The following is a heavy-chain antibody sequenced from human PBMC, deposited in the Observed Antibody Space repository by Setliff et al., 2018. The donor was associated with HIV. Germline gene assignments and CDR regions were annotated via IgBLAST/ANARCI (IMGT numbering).Heavy chain of an antibody. V-gene: IGHV4-4*02. Sequence: SETLSLTCAVSGGPLNSRNWWSWVRQPPGKGLEWIGEVFHSGNSYYNPSLQSRVTISVDTSKNQFSLKLSSVSAADTAVYYCARRGSSGDPWSGSHYSYYFDCWGQGTLVTVSS. CDR3: ARRGSSGDPWSGSHYSYYFDC. CDR2: VFHSGNS. CDR1: GGPLNSRNW. D-gene: IGHD3-3*01. J-gene: IGHJ4*02.